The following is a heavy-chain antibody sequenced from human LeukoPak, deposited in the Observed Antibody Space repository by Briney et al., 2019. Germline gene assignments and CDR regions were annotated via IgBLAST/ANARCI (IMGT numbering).Heavy chain of an antibody. CDR2: ISWNSGSI. CDR3: AKDITGNYYDSTNFAY. V-gene: IGHV3-9*01. D-gene: IGHD3-22*01. Sequence: GGSLRLSCAASGFTFDDYAMHWVRQAPGKGLEWVSGISWNSGSIGYADSVKGRFTISRDNAKNSLYLQMNSLRAEATALYYCAKDITGNYYDSTNFAYWGQGTLVTVSS. J-gene: IGHJ4*02. CDR1: GFTFDDYA.